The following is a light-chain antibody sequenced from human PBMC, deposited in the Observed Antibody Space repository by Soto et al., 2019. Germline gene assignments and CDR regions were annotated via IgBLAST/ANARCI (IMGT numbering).Light chain of an antibody. CDR3: QQTFSTPHT. J-gene: IGKJ2*01. CDR2: AAS. Sequence: DIQMTQSPSSLAASVGDRVTITCRASQRISSFLIWYQQKPGKAPELLIYAASSLQSGVPSRFSGSGSGTDFTLTITSLQPEDFGTYYCQQTFSTPHTFGQGTKLDI. CDR1: QRISSF. V-gene: IGKV1-39*01.